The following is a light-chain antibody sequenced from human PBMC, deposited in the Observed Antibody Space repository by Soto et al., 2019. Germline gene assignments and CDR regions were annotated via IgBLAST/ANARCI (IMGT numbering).Light chain of an antibody. CDR1: SGYSNYY. CDR3: GADHGSGSNFVYV. Sequence: QAVVTQPPSASASLGASVTLTCTLSSGYSNYYVDWYQQRPGKGPRFVMRVGTGGIVGSKGDGIPDRFSVLGSGLNRYLTIKNIQEEDESDYHCGADHGSGSNFVYVFGTGTKLTVL. V-gene: IGLV9-49*01. J-gene: IGLJ1*01. CDR2: VGTGGIVG.